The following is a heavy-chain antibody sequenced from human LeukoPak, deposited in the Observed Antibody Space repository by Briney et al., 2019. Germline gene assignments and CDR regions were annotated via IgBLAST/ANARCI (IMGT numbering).Heavy chain of an antibody. CDR1: GGSFSDHY. D-gene: IGHD5-18*01. J-gene: IGHJ4*02. Sequence: PSETLSLTCAVYGGSFSDHYCNWIRQPPGKGLEWIGEINHSGTTNYNASLKSRVTISVDTSKNHFSLKLNSMTAADTAVYYCARKASHFSYGLRAIDYWGQGNLVTVSS. CDR3: ARKASHFSYGLRAIDY. V-gene: IGHV4-34*01. CDR2: INHSGTT.